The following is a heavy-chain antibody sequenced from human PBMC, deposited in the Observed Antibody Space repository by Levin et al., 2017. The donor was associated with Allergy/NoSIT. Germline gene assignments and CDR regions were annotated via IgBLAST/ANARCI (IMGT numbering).Heavy chain of an antibody. Sequence: RSGGSLRLSCAASGFTFSSYGMHWVRQAPGKGLEWVAVIWYDGSNKYYADSVKGRFTISRDNSKNTLYLQMNSLRAEDTAVYYCARDLKSRGDSSGYYYNYYYGMDVWGQGTTVTVSS. CDR1: GFTFSSYG. V-gene: IGHV3-33*01. CDR3: ARDLKSRGDSSGYYYNYYYGMDV. D-gene: IGHD3-22*01. CDR2: IWYDGSNK. J-gene: IGHJ6*02.